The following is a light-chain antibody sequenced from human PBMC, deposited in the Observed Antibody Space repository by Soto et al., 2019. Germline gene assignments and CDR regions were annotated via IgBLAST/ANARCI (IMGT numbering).Light chain of an antibody. CDR3: QQSYSTPPN. Sequence: IPMTQSPSSLSASVGDRVTLTCRTSRAINNYVNWYQHHPGRVPKLLISSPSILQAGVPSRFSAGGSGTHFALTINNLQPEDVATYYCQQSYSTPPNFGQGPKLEI. V-gene: IGKV1-39*01. J-gene: IGKJ2*01. CDR2: SPS. CDR1: RAINNY.